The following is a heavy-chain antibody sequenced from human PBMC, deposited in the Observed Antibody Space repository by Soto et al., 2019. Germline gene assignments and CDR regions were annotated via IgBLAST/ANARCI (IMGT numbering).Heavy chain of an antibody. Sequence: QVQLQESGPGLVKPSETLSLTCTVSGGSISSYYWSWIRQPPGKGLEWIGYIYYSGSTNYNPSLQGRDTISVDPSTNQFSLKLSSVSAADTAVYYCARDRIVVAPFSHYYYDGMDVWGQGTTVTVSS. CDR2: IYYSGST. CDR1: GGSISSYY. V-gene: IGHV4-59*01. CDR3: ARDRIVVAPFSHYYYDGMDV. J-gene: IGHJ6*02. D-gene: IGHD3-22*01.